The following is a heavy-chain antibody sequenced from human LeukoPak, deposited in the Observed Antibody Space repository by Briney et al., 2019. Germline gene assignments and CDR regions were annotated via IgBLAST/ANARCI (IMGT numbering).Heavy chain of an antibody. CDR1: GGSISSGGYS. J-gene: IGHJ4*02. CDR2: IYHSGSA. V-gene: IGHV4-30-2*01. CDR3: ASGNYYDSSGYYSN. Sequence: SQTLSLTCAVSGGSISSGGYSWTWIRQPPGKGLEWIGYIYHSGSAYYNPSLKSRVSISVDRSKNQFSLSLTSVTAAGTAVYFCASGNYYDSSGYYSNWGQGTLVTVSS. D-gene: IGHD3-22*01.